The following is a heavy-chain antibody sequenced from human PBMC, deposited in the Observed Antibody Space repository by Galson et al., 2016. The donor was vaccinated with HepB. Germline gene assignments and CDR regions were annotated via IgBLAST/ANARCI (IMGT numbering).Heavy chain of an antibody. Sequence: SLRLSCAASGFTFSNYWMHWVRQVPGKGLVWVSRINTDETWQTYADSVRGRFTISRDNAKNTLYLYMNSLRVGDTAVYYCGKHGGFDYWGQGALVTVSS. V-gene: IGHV3-74*01. CDR2: INTDETWQ. D-gene: IGHD3-16*01. CDR3: GKHGGFDY. CDR1: GFTFSNYW. J-gene: IGHJ4*02.